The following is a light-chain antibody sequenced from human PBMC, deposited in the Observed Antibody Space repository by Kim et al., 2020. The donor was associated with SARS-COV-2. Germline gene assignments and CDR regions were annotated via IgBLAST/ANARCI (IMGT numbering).Light chain of an antibody. CDR1: HSVSSN. V-gene: IGKV3-15*01. J-gene: IGKJ1*01. Sequence: SVSPGETSTLSCRASHSVSSNLAWYQQKPGQAPRLLIYGASTRATGIPARFSGSGSGTEFTLTISSLQSEDFAVYYCQQYSNWWTFGQGTKVDIK. CDR2: GAS. CDR3: QQYSNWWT.